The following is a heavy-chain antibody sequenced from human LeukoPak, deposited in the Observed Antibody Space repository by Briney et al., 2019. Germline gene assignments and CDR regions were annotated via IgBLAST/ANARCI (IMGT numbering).Heavy chain of an antibody. J-gene: IGHJ4*02. V-gene: IGHV3-23*01. CDR3: AKRQTPSTMVRGVIFDY. D-gene: IGHD3-10*01. Sequence: GGSLTLSCAASGFDFYNFALSWVRQAPGKGLEWVSAISGSGGSTYYADSVKGRFTISRDNSKNTLYLQMNSLRAEDTAVYYCAKRQTPSTMVRGVIFDYWGQGTLVTVSS. CDR1: GFDFYNFA. CDR2: ISGSGGST.